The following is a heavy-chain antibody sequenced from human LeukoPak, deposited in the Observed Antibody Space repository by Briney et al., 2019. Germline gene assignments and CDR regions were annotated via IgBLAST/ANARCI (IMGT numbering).Heavy chain of an antibody. CDR3: ARDPYSSGWYKDAFDI. V-gene: IGHV3-21*01. CDR2: ISGSSSYI. D-gene: IGHD6-19*01. CDR1: GFTFSSYS. J-gene: IGHJ3*02. Sequence: GGSLRLSCAASGFTFSSYSMNWVRQAPGKGLEWVSSISGSSSYINYADSVKGRFTISKDNAQNSLFLQLNSLRAEDTAVYYCARDPYSSGWYKDAFDIWGQGTMVTVSS.